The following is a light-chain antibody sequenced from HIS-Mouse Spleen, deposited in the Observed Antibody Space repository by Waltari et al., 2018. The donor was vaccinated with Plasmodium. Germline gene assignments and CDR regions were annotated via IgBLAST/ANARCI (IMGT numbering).Light chain of an antibody. V-gene: IGLV8-61*01. CDR1: SGSVSTSYY. CDR3: VLYMGSGIWV. CDR2: STN. J-gene: IGLJ2*01. Sequence: QTVVTQEPSFPVSPGGTVTLTCGLSSGSVSTSYYPSWYQPTPGQAPRTLIYSTNTRSSGVPDRFSGSILGNKAALTITGAQADDESDYYCVLYMGSGIWVFGGGTKLTVL.